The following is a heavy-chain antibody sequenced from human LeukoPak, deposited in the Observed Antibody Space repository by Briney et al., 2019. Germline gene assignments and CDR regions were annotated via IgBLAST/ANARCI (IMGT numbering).Heavy chain of an antibody. CDR3: ARSGWPYYFDY. V-gene: IGHV3-74*01. Sequence: PGGSLRLSCAASGLTFSSYWMHWVRQAPGKGLVWASRIHSDGSSTSYADSVRGRFTISRDDAKSTLYLQMNSLRAEDTAVYYCARSGWPYYFDYWGQGTLVTVSS. CDR1: GLTFSSYW. D-gene: IGHD3-22*01. CDR2: IHSDGSST. J-gene: IGHJ4*02.